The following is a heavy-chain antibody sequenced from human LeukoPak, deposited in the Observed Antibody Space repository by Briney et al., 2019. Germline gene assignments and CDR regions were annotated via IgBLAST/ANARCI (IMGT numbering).Heavy chain of an antibody. CDR1: GYTFTSYA. D-gene: IGHD3/OR15-3a*01. CDR2: INSGSGNT. J-gene: IGHJ5*02. V-gene: IGHV1-3*01. CDR3: ERGSWIFGLNWVDP. Sequence: GSVKVSCKASGYTFTSYAMHWVRQAPGQRLEWMGGINSGSGNTKYSQKFQGRVTITRDKSASTAYMQLNSLRAEDTAVYYCERGSWIFGLNWVDPWGQGTLVTVSS.